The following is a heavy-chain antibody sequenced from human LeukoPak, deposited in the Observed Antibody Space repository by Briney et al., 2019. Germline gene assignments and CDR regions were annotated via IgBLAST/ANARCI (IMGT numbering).Heavy chain of an antibody. CDR1: GFTFSSYS. D-gene: IGHD4-17*01. CDR2: ISSSSSYI. J-gene: IGHJ4*02. V-gene: IGHV3-21*01. Sequence: GGSLRLSCAASGFTFSSYSMNWVRQAPGKGLEWVSSISSSSSYIYYADSVKGRFTISRVSANNSLFLEMNSLRAEDTAVYYCARDFYGDFGYDYWGQGALVTVSS. CDR3: ARDFYGDFGYDY.